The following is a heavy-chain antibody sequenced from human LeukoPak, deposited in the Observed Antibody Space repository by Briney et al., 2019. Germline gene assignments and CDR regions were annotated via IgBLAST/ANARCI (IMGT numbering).Heavy chain of an antibody. Sequence: GGSLRLSCAASGFTVSSNYMGWVRQAPGKGLEWVSVIYSGGSTYYADSVKGRFTISRDNSKNTLYLQMNSLRAEDTAVYYCARAYYDFWSGYFNWYYFDYWGQGTLVTVSS. V-gene: IGHV3-66*01. J-gene: IGHJ4*02. CDR3: ARAYYDFWSGYFNWYYFDY. CDR1: GFTVSSNY. D-gene: IGHD3-3*01. CDR2: IYSGGST.